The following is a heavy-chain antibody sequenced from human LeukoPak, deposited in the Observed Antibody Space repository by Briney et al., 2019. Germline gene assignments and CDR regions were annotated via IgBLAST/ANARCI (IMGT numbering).Heavy chain of an antibody. D-gene: IGHD3-22*01. CDR2: IYDDNT. CDR1: GFTVSTYA. Sequence: GVSLRLSCAASGFTVSTYAMAWVRQAPGKGLEWVSTIYDDNTYYADSVKGRFAISTDNSKNTLYLQMNSLRAEDTAVYYCAKDAHSITMIVVVITYFDYWGQGTLVTVSS. CDR3: AKDAHSITMIVVVITYFDY. J-gene: IGHJ4*02. V-gene: IGHV3-23*01.